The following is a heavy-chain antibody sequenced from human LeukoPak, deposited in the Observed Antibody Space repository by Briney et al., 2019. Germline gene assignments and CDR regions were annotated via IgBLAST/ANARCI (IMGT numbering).Heavy chain of an antibody. CDR3: ARGGDQTSGDY. CDR2: VYYSGST. D-gene: IGHD6-19*01. J-gene: IGHJ4*02. CDR1: GDSISTYY. V-gene: IGHV4-59*12. Sequence: SETLSLTCTVSGDSISTYYWSWIRQPPGKGLEWIGYVYYSGSTNYNPSLKSRVSISIDTSKNQFSLKLSSVTAADTAVYYCARGGDQTSGDYWGQGTQVTVSS.